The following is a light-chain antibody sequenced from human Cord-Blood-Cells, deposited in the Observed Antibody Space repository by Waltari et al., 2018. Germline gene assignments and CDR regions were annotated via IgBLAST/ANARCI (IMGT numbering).Light chain of an antibody. CDR1: QSVSNN. CDR2: GAS. Sequence: EIVMTQSPATLSVSPGESATLSCRASQSVSNNLACSQQKRGQPPRLLIYGASTRATGIPPRFSGSGCGTEFTLTISSLQAEDFAVYYCQQYNNWPLTFGQGTKVEIK. V-gene: IGKV3-15*01. J-gene: IGKJ1*01. CDR3: QQYNNWPLT.